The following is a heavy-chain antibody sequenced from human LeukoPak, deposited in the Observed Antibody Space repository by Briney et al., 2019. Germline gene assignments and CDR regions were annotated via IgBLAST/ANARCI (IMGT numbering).Heavy chain of an antibody. CDR3: ARGDLLLGGYYGMDV. CDR2: IYYSGST. J-gene: IGHJ6*02. V-gene: IGHV4-59*01. CDR1: GGSISSYY. Sequence: PSETLSLTCTVSGGSISSYYWNWIRQPPVKGLKCIGYIYYSGSTNYNPSLKSRVTMSVDTSKNQFSLKLTSVTAADTAVYYCARGDLLLGGYYGMDVWGQGTTVTVSS. D-gene: IGHD2-15*01.